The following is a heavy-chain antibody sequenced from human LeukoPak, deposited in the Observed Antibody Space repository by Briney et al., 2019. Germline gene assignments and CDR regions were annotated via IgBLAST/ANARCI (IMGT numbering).Heavy chain of an antibody. Sequence: GALRLSCAASGFTFSSYWMSWVRQAPGKGLEWVANIKDDGSAKYYVDSVKGRFTISRDNAKNSLFLQMNSLRAEDTAVYYCAKENSGWTGDYFDYWGQGTLVTVSS. CDR3: AKENSGWTGDYFDY. J-gene: IGHJ4*02. CDR2: IKDDGSAK. D-gene: IGHD6-19*01. V-gene: IGHV3-7*03. CDR1: GFTFSSYW.